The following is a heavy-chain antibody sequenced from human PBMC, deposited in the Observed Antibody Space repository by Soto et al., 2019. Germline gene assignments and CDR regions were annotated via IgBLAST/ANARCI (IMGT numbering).Heavy chain of an antibody. J-gene: IGHJ4*02. V-gene: IGHV3-48*03. CDR1: GFTFSSFS. CDR3: ARDKDWAFDY. D-gene: IGHD3-9*01. Sequence: GGSLRLSCVASGFTFSSFSMVWVRQAPGKGLEWVSYIFVTGGTIYYADSVKGRFTVSRDNAKNSLFLLMSSLRAEDTAVYYCARDKDWAFDYWGQGTQVTVSS. CDR2: IFVTGGTI.